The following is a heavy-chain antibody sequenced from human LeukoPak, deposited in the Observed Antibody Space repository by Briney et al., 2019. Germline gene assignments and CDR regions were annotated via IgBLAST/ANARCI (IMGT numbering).Heavy chain of an antibody. D-gene: IGHD3-9*01. CDR3: ARLWILTGYFTFDY. CDR1: GVSFSGYY. J-gene: IGHJ4*02. CDR2: ISHSGST. Sequence: SETLSLTCAVYGVSFSGYYWSWIRQPPGKGLEWIGEISHSGSTNYNPSLKSRVTISVDTSKNQFSLKLSSVTAADTAVYYCARLWILTGYFTFDYWGQGTLVTVSS. V-gene: IGHV4-34*01.